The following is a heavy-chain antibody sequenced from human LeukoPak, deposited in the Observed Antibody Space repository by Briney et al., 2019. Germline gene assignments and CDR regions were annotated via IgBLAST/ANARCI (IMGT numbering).Heavy chain of an antibody. V-gene: IGHV3-53*05. Sequence: PGGSLRLSCAASGFTVSSNYMSWVRQAPGKGLEWVSALYSGGSTYYADSVEGRFTISRDNSKNTLYLQMNSLRAEDTAVYYCANQGSKDAFDIWGQGTMVTVSS. J-gene: IGHJ3*02. CDR3: ANQGSKDAFDI. CDR1: GFTVSSNY. D-gene: IGHD2-15*01. CDR2: LYSGGST.